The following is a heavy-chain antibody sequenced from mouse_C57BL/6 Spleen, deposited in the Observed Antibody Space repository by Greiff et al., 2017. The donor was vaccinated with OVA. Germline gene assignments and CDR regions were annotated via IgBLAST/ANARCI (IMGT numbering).Heavy chain of an antibody. V-gene: IGHV1-53*01. D-gene: IGHD1-1*01. Sequence: QVQLKQSGTELVKPGASVKLSCKASGYTFTSYWMHWVKQRPGQGLEWIGNINPSNGGTNYNEKFKSKATLTVDKSSSTAYMQLSSLTSEDSAVYYCARSETLYGSSYFDDWGKGTTLTVSS. CDR3: ARSETLYGSSYFDD. CDR2: INPSNGGT. CDR1: GYTFTSYW. J-gene: IGHJ2*01.